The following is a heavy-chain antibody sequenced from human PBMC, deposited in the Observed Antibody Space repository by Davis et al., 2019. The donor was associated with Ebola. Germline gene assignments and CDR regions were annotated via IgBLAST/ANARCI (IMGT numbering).Heavy chain of an antibody. J-gene: IGHJ4*02. V-gene: IGHV1-2*04. CDR3: ARAPTWSQINYYCFDY. CDR2: INPNSGGT. CDR1: GYTFTGYY. Sequence: ASVKVSCKASGYTFTGYYMHWVRQAPGQGLEWMGWINPNSGGTNYAQKFQGWVTMTRNTSISTAYMELSSLRSDDTAVYYCARAPTWSQINYYCFDYWGQGTLVTVSS. D-gene: IGHD3-10*01.